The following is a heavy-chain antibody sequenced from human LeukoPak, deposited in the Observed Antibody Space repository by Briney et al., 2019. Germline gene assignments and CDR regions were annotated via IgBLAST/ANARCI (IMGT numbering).Heavy chain of an antibody. D-gene: IGHD5-12*01. Sequence: KPSETLSLTCAVYGGSFSGYYWSWIRQPPGKGLEWIGEINHSGSTNYNPSLKSRVTISVDTSKNQFSLKLSSVTAADTAVYYCARLPRGYGNIVATGDYWGQGTLVTVSS. CDR3: ARLPRGYGNIVATGDY. V-gene: IGHV4-34*01. CDR1: GGSFSGYY. J-gene: IGHJ4*02. CDR2: INHSGST.